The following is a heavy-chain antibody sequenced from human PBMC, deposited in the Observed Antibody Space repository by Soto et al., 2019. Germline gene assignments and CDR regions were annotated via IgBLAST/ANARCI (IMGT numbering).Heavy chain of an antibody. V-gene: IGHV2-5*02. CDR1: GFSFATNKVA. Sequence: QITLKESGPTLVKPTQTLTLTCTVSGFSFATNKVAVAWVRQPPGKALEWLALIYYDDDERYNPSLRSRLTIAKDTSKNQVVLTMIDTHPVDTATYYCVYKPPPAGIYWSFDVWGPGTLVAVS. CDR3: VYKPPPAGIYWSFDV. CDR2: IYYDDDE. D-gene: IGHD6-19*01. J-gene: IGHJ2*01.